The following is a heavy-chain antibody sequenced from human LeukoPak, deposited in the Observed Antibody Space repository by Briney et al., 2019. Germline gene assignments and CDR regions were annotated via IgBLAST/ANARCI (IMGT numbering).Heavy chain of an antibody. J-gene: IGHJ5*02. CDR1: GGSITTYY. CDR3: AGIHLGELSSINWFDP. V-gene: IGHV4-59*01. D-gene: IGHD3-16*02. Sequence: PSETPSLTCTVSGGSITTYYWSWIRQPPGKGLEWIGYIYYSGSTNYNPSLKSRVTISVDTSKNQFSLKLSSVTAADTAVYYCAGIHLGELSSINWFDPWGQGTLVTVSS. CDR2: IYYSGST.